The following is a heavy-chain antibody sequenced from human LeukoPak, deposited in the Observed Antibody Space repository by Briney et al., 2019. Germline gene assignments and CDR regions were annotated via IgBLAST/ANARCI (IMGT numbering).Heavy chain of an antibody. CDR1: GFSFSSYG. Sequence: GGSLRLSCVASGFSFSSYGMNWVRQAPGKGLEWVACIQFDGSNIFYGDSVKGRFTVSRDNLQKTLYLQMDGLRAEDTAVYYRTKMVPLRFYDTSGQTYWGQGTLVTVSS. CDR3: TKMVPLRFYDTSGQTY. D-gene: IGHD2/OR15-2a*01. V-gene: IGHV3-30*02. J-gene: IGHJ4*02. CDR2: IQFDGSNI.